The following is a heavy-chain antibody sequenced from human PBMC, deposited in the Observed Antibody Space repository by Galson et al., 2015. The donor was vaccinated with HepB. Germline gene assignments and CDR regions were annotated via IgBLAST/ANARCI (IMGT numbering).Heavy chain of an antibody. Sequence: SLRLSCAASGFTFSGSAMHWVRQAPGRGLEWVGRIGSKANSYATAYAASVKGRFTISRDDSKNTAYMQMSSLKTEDTAVDYCTRLGDLSGYSSLWGQGTLVTVSS. V-gene: IGHV3-73*01. D-gene: IGHD6-13*01. CDR3: TRLGDLSGYSSL. J-gene: IGHJ4*02. CDR1: GFTFSGSA. CDR2: IGSKANSYAT.